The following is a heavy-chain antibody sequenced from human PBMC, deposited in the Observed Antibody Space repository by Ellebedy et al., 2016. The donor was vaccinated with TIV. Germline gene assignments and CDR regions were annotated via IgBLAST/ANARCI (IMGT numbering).Heavy chain of an antibody. D-gene: IGHD2-15*01. CDR3: ARVCSGGSCYFGYYYGMDV. V-gene: IGHV4-59*01. CDR2: IYYSGST. Sequence: SETLSLXXTVSGGSISSYYWSWIWQPPGKGLEWIGYIYYSGSTNYNPSLKSRVTISVDTSKNQFSLKLSSVTAADTAVYYCARVCSGGSCYFGYYYGMDVWGQGTTVTVSS. CDR1: GGSISSYY. J-gene: IGHJ6*02.